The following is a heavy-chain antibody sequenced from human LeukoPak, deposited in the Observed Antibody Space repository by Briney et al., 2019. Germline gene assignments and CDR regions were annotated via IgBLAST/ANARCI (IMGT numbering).Heavy chain of an antibody. CDR1: GGSLGRSNTY. CDR3: ARHHGGGGYHYMDV. D-gene: IGHD2-21*01. CDR2: ILHSGYT. J-gene: IGHJ6*03. V-gene: IGHV4-39*01. Sequence: SETLSLTCTVSGGSLGRSNTYWGWIRQTPGKGLEWLGTILHSGYTYNNPSLKSRVTMSVDSSKNQFSLSLSSVTAADTAVYFCARHHGGGGYHYMDVWGKGTTVIVSS.